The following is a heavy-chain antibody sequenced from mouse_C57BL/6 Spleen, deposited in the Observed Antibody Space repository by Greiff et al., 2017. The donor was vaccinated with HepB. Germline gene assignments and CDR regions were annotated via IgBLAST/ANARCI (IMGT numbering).Heavy chain of an antibody. CDR2: IYPRDGST. J-gene: IGHJ1*03. V-gene: IGHV1-85*01. Sequence: QVQLQQSGPELVKPGASVKLSCKASGYTFTSYDINWVKQRPGQGLEWIGWIYPRDGSTKYNEKFKGKATLTVDTSSSTAYMELHSLTSEDSAVYFCANYYGSSYESYWYFDVWGTGTTVTVSS. CDR3: ANYYGSSYESYWYFDV. CDR1: GYTFTSYD. D-gene: IGHD1-1*01.